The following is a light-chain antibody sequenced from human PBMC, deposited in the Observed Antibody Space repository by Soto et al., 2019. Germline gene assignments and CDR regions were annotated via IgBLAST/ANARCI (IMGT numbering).Light chain of an antibody. CDR2: DAS. CDR1: QSISSW. V-gene: IGKV1-5*01. Sequence: DIQMTQSPSTLSATAGDRVTITCRASQSISSWLAWYQHKPGKAPKLLIYDASNLDSGVPSRFSGSGSGTEFSLTISNLQPDDCATYYCQQYENYWTFXQGTKVDIK. CDR3: QQYENYWT. J-gene: IGKJ1*01.